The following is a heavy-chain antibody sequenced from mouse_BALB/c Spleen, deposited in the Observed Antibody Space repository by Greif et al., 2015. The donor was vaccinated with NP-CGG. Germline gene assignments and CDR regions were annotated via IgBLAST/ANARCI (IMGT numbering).Heavy chain of an antibody. CDR1: GFSLTSYG. V-gene: IGHV2-9*02. CDR2: IWAGGST. J-gene: IGHJ2*01. Sequence: VKLMESGPGLVAPSQSLSITCTVSGFSLTSYGVHWVRQPPGKGLEWLGVIWAGGSTNYNSALMSRLSISKDNSKSQVLLKMNSLQTDDTAMYYCASGGGTHYFDYWGQGTTLTVSS. CDR3: ASGGGTHYFDY. D-gene: IGHD4-1*01.